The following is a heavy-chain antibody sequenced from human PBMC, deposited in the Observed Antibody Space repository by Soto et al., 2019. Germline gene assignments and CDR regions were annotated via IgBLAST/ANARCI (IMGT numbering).Heavy chain of an antibody. Sequence: EVQLVESGGGLIQPGGSLRLSCAASGLTVSNAYMAWVRQAPGLGLEWVSVIYDNGTTYYADSVKGRFTISRDTSTNTLPLQMDGVRAEDTAVYYCVRPLPSGRNYGLDVWGQGTTVTVSS. J-gene: IGHJ6*02. D-gene: IGHD3-10*01. CDR2: IYDNGTT. V-gene: IGHV3-53*01. CDR1: GLTVSNAY. CDR3: VRPLPSGRNYGLDV.